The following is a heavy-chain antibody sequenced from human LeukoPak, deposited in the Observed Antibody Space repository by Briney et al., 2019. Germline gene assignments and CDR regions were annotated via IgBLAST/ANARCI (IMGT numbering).Heavy chain of an antibody. Sequence: ASVKLSCKAFGYTFTGYWIHWVRQAPGQGPEGRGVISPSGGSTIYAQKFKGRVTLTRDMSTSTDYLELSSLRSEDTAVYYCARDNSVRDEAWWFNPWGQGTLVTVSS. J-gene: IGHJ5*02. D-gene: IGHD5-24*01. CDR3: ARDNSVRDEAWWFNP. CDR2: ISPSGGST. V-gene: IGHV1-46*01. CDR1: GYTFTGYW.